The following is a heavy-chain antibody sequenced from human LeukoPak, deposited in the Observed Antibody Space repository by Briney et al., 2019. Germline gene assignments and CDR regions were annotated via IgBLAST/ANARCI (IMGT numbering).Heavy chain of an antibody. CDR2: IYSGGST. J-gene: IGHJ3*02. V-gene: IGHV3-66*01. D-gene: IGHD6-19*01. Sequence: GGTLRLSCAASGFTVSSNYMSWVRQAPGKGLEWVSVIYSGGSTYYADSVKGRFTISRDNSKNTLYLQMNSLRAEDTAVYYCASRIIAVAGTGDNAFDIWGQGTMVTVSS. CDR1: GFTVSSNY. CDR3: ASRIIAVAGTGDNAFDI.